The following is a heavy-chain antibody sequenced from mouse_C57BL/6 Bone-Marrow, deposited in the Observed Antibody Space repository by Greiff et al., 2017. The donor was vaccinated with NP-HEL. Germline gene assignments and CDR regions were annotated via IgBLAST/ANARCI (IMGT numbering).Heavy chain of an antibody. V-gene: IGHV5-12*01. J-gene: IGHJ4*01. Sequence: EVMLVESGGGLVQPGGSLKLSCAASGFTFSDYYMYWVRQTPEKRLEWVAYISNGGGSPYYPETVKGRFTISRDNAKNTLYLQRSRLKSEDTAMYYCAKGGSSPYYYAMDYWGQGTSVTVSS. D-gene: IGHD1-1*01. CDR2: ISNGGGSP. CDR1: GFTFSDYY. CDR3: AKGGSSPYYYAMDY.